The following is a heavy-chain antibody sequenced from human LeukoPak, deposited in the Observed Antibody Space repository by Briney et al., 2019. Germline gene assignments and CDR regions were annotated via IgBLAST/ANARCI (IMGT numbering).Heavy chain of an antibody. D-gene: IGHD2-15*01. Sequence: GSSAKVSCKASGGTFSSYAFSWVRQPPGQGLEWMGGIIPIFGTANYAQKFQGRVTITTDESTSTAYMRLSSLTSEDAAVYYCAKCGPYCSGGSCDWNWFDPWGQGTLVTVSS. CDR2: IIPIFGTA. J-gene: IGHJ5*02. CDR3: AKCGPYCSGGSCDWNWFDP. CDR1: GGTFSSYA. V-gene: IGHV1-69*05.